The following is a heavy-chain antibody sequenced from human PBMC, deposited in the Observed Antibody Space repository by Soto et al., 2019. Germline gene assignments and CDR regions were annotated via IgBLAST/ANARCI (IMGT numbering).Heavy chain of an antibody. CDR1: GYTFTSYA. Sequence: ASVKVSCKASGYTFTSYAMHWVRQAPVQRLEWMGWINAGNGNTKYSQKFQGRVTITRDTSASTAYMELSSLRSEDTAVYYCGRGSGLKWFDPWGQGILVTVLL. J-gene: IGHJ5*02. CDR2: INAGNGNT. V-gene: IGHV1-3*01. CDR3: GRGSGLKWFDP. D-gene: IGHD3-10*01.